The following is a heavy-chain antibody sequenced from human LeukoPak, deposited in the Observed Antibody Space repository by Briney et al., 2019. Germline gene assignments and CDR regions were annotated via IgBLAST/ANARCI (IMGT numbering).Heavy chain of an antibody. V-gene: IGHV4-34*01. D-gene: IGHD5-18*01. CDR3: ARDLANAAMGFDY. CDR1: GGSFSGYY. CDR2: INHSGST. Sequence: SETLSLTCAVYGGSFSGYYWSWIRQPPGKGLEWIGEINHSGSTNYNPSLKSRVTISVDTSKNQFSLKLSSVTAADTAVYYCARDLANAAMGFDYWGQGTLVTVSS. J-gene: IGHJ4*02.